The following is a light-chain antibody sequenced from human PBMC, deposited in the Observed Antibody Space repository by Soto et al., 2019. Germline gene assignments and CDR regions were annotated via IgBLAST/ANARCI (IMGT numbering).Light chain of an antibody. Sequence: QSVLTQPPSVSGAPGQRVTISYTGSSSNIGAGYDVHWYQQLPGTAPKLLIYGNSNRPSGVPDRFSGSKSGTSASLAITGPRAEEEADYYCQSYESSSYVCESGTKVTLL. V-gene: IGLV1-40*01. CDR3: QSYESSSYV. CDR1: SSNIGAGYD. CDR2: GNS. J-gene: IGLJ1*01.